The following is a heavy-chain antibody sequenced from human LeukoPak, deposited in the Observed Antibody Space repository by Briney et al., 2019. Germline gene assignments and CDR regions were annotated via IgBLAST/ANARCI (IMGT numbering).Heavy chain of an antibody. CDR3: ARVRDKVVVTAIPTYFDY. Sequence: GGSLRLSCAASGFTFSDYYMSWIRQAPGKGLEWVSYISSSSSCTNYADSVKGRFTISRDNAKNSLYLQMNSLRAEDTAVYYCARVRDKVVVTAIPTYFDYWGQGTLVTVSS. V-gene: IGHV3-11*05. D-gene: IGHD2-21*02. CDR2: ISSSSSCT. CDR1: GFTFSDYY. J-gene: IGHJ4*02.